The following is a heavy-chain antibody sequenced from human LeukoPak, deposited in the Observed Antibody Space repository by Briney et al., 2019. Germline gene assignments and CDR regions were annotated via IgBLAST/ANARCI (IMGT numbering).Heavy chain of an antibody. CDR2: IYSSGSA. J-gene: IGHJ6*02. V-gene: IGHV4-39*01. Sequence: SETLSLTCTVSGGSINSNNYYWGWIRQPPGKGLEWIGSIYSSGSAYYNPSLKSRVTISVDTSKNQFSLRLSSVTAADTAVYYCARGGVVVGSGWGRYYYYGMDVWGQGTTVTVSS. CDR1: GGSINSNNYY. CDR3: ARGGVVVGSGWGRYYYYGMDV. D-gene: IGHD6-19*01.